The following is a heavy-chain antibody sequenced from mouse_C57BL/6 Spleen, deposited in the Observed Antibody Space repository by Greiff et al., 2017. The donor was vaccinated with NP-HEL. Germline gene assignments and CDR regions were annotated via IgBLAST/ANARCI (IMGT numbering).Heavy chain of an antibody. J-gene: IGHJ1*03. Sequence: QVQLKQPGAELVMPGASVKLSCKASGYTFTSYWMHWVKQRPGQGLEWIGEIDPSDSYTNYNQKFKGKSTLTVDKSSSTAYMQLSSLTSEDSAVYYWARGHYGSSPPYFDVWGTGTTVTVSS. CDR1: GYTFTSYW. CDR2: IDPSDSYT. D-gene: IGHD1-1*01. V-gene: IGHV1-69*01. CDR3: ARGHYGSSPPYFDV.